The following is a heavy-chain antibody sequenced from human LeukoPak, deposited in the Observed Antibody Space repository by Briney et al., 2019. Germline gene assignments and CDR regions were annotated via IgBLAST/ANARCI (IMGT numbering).Heavy chain of an antibody. CDR2: ISEFGDTI. CDR1: GFTFSSYA. V-gene: IGHV3-48*02. CDR3: VRDRPNILGLDP. J-gene: IGHJ5*02. D-gene: IGHD2/OR15-2a*01. Sequence: GGSLRLSCAASGFTFSSYAIHWVRQAPGKGLEWVSYISEFGDTIYYADSVEGRFTISRDSAKDSLYLQMNSLRDEDTAVYYCVRDRPNILGLDPWGQGTLVVVSS.